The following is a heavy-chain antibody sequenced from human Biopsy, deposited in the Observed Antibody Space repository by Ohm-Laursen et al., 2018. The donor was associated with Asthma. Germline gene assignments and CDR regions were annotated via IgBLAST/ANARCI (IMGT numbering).Heavy chain of an antibody. V-gene: IGHV1-69*13. CDR2: LIPVLGTA. CDR1: GDSLGSFINYA. J-gene: IGHJ6*02. D-gene: IGHD5-12*01. CDR3: ARGYSGTDRIVYYYSGMEV. Sequence: VASVKVSCKASGDSLGSFINYAISWVRQAPRQGFEWMGGLIPVLGTADYAPMSEGRVTITADESTSTAYLELTSLRFEDTAVYYCARGYSGTDRIVYYYSGMEVWGQGTTVTVSS.